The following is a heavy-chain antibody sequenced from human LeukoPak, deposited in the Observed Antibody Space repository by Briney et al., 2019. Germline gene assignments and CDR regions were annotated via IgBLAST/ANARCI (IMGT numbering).Heavy chain of an antibody. Sequence: ASETLSLTCTVSGGSISSYYWSWIRQPAGKGLEWIGRIYTRGSTNYNPSLKSRVTMSVDTSKNQFSLKLSSVTAADTAVYYCARGTSSGVAPYYYYYYMDVWGKGNTVTVSS. CDR2: IYTRGST. D-gene: IGHD3-3*01. CDR3: ARGTSSGVAPYYYYYYMDV. V-gene: IGHV4-4*07. CDR1: GGSISSYY. J-gene: IGHJ6*03.